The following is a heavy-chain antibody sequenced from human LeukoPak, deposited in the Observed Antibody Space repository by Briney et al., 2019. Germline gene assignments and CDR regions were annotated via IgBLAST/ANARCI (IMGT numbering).Heavy chain of an antibody. Sequence: PGGSLRLSCGASGFTFSSYAMSWIRQPPGKGLEWIGEINHSGSTNYNPSLKSRVTISVDTSKNQFSLKLSSVTAADTAVYYCARGGYYYDSSGYFDYWGQGTLVTVSS. V-gene: IGHV4-34*01. CDR3: ARGGYYYDSSGYFDY. J-gene: IGHJ4*02. D-gene: IGHD3-22*01. CDR2: INHSGST. CDR1: GFTFSSYA.